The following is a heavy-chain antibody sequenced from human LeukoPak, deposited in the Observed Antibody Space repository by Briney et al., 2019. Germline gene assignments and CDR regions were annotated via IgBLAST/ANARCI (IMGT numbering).Heavy chain of an antibody. CDR2: ISGGGEKT. D-gene: IGHD3-10*01. V-gene: IGHV3-23*01. Sequence: PGGSLRLSCSASGFTFDTYAMSWVRQAPGKGLEWVSAISGGGEKTYHADSVQGRFTISRDNSKCTLSLQMNSLRVEDTATYYCAKGSFALVRGVPSEYFQHWGQGSLVTVSS. CDR3: AKGSFALVRGVPSEYFQH. CDR1: GFTFDTYA. J-gene: IGHJ1*01.